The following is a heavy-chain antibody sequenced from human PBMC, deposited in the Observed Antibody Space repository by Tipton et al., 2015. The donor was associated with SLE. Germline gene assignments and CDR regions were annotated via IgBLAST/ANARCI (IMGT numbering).Heavy chain of an antibody. V-gene: IGHV4-39*07. CDR3: ARGRYYDSSGYYYDY. J-gene: IGHJ4*02. D-gene: IGHD3-22*01. CDR1: GGSISSGGYY. CDR2: IYHSGST. Sequence: TLSLTCTVSGGSISSGGYYWSWIRQHPGKGLEWIGSIYHSGSTYYNPSLKSRVTISVDTSKNQFSLKLSSVTAADTAVYYCARGRYYDSSGYYYDYWGQGTLVTVSS.